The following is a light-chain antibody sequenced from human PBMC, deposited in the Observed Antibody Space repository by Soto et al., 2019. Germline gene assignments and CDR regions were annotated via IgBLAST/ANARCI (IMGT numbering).Light chain of an antibody. CDR3: QQYYSTPTWT. CDR2: WAS. V-gene: IGKV4-1*01. CDR1: QSVLYSSNNKNY. J-gene: IGKJ1*01. Sequence: DLVMTQSPDSLAVSLGERATINCKSSQSVLYSSNNKNYLAWYQQKPGQPPKLLIYWASTRESGVPDRFSGSGSGTDFTLTISSRQAEDVAVYYCQQYYSTPTWTFGQGTKVEIK.